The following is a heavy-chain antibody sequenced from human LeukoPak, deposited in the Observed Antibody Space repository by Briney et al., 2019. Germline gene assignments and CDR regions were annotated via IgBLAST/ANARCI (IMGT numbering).Heavy chain of an antibody. D-gene: IGHD3-22*01. Sequence: GGSLRLSCAASGFTFSDYYMSWIRQAPGKGLEWVSYISSSGSTIYYADSVKGRFTISRDNAKNSLYLQMNSLRAEDTAVYYCARGGRILGGHYYDSSGYSNYWGQGTLVTVSS. CDR1: GFTFSDYY. CDR2: ISSSGSTI. J-gene: IGHJ4*02. V-gene: IGHV3-11*01. CDR3: ARGGRILGGHYYDSSGYSNY.